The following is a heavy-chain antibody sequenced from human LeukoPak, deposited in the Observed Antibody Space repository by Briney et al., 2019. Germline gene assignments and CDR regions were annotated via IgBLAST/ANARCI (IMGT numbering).Heavy chain of an antibody. CDR3: ARVQSSLSPTDFVY. CDR2: ISSSSSTI. J-gene: IGHJ4*02. CDR1: GFTFSSYS. D-gene: IGHD4-17*01. V-gene: IGHV3-48*04. Sequence: QSGGSLRLSCAASGFTFSSYSMNWVRQAPGKGLEWVSYISSSSSTIYYADSVKGRFTTSRDNAKNSLYLQMNSLRAEDTAVYYCARVQSSLSPTDFVYWGQGTLVTVSS.